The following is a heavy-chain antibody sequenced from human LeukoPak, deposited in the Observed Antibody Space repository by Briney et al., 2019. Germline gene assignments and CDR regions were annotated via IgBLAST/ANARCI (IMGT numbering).Heavy chain of an antibody. CDR1: GFTFRSYA. CDR2: ISYDGSNK. Sequence: PGGSLRLSCAASGFTFRSYAMHWVRQAPGKGLEWVAVISYDGSNKYYADSVKGRFTISRDNFKNTLYLQMNSLRAEDTAVYYCARELTIRRTFDYWGQGTLVTVSS. J-gene: IGHJ4*02. CDR3: ARELTIRRTFDY. D-gene: IGHD5-24*01. V-gene: IGHV3-30*04.